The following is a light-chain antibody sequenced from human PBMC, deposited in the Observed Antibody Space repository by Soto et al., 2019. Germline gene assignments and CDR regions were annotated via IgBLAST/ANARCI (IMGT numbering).Light chain of an antibody. CDR2: EVS. CDR1: SSDVGGYNY. Sequence: QSVLTQPASVSGFPGQSITTSCTGTSSDVGGYNYVSWYQQHPGKAPKLMIYEVSNRPPGVSNRFSGSKSGNTASLTISGLQAEDEADYYCSSYTSSSLGVFGTGTKVTVL. J-gene: IGLJ1*01. CDR3: SSYTSSSLGV. V-gene: IGLV2-14*01.